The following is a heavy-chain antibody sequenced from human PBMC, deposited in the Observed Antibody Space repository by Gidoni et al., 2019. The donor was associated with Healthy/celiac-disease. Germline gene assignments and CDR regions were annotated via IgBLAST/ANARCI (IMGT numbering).Heavy chain of an antibody. Sequence: QVQLVESGGGVVQPGRSLRLSCAASGFTFSSDGMHWVSQAPGKGLEWVAVIWYDVSNKYYADSVKGRFTISRDNSKNTLYLQMNSLRAEDTAVYYCARDTVRGGHREVDYWGQGTLVTVSS. CDR3: ARDTVRGGHREVDY. D-gene: IGHD3-10*01. J-gene: IGHJ4*02. CDR1: GFTFSSDG. CDR2: IWYDVSNK. V-gene: IGHV3-33*01.